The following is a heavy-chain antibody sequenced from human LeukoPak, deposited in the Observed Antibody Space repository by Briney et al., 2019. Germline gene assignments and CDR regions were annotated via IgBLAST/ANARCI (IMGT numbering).Heavy chain of an antibody. Sequence: SETLSVTCTVSGGSISGSSYYWGWIRQPPGKGLEWIGRVFYSGSTYYNPSLKSRVTISVDTSKNQFSLKLSSETAADTAVYYCARGNTYYDFWSGYYLDYWGQGTLVTVSS. CDR2: VFYSGST. CDR1: GGSISGSSYY. J-gene: IGHJ4*02. V-gene: IGHV4-39*07. CDR3: ARGNTYYDFWSGYYLDY. D-gene: IGHD3-3*01.